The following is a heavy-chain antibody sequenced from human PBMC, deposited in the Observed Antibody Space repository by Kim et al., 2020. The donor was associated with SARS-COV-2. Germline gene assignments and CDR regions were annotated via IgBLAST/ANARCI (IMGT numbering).Heavy chain of an antibody. Sequence: SETLSLTCAVYGGSFSGYYWSWIRQPPGKGLEWIGEINHSGSTNYNPSLKSRVTISVDTSKNQFSLKLSSVTAADTAVYYCAREGHRGVITKTSWFDPWGQGTLVTVSS. CDR1: GGSFSGYY. D-gene: IGHD3-10*01. CDR3: AREGHRGVITKTSWFDP. J-gene: IGHJ5*02. CDR2: INHSGST. V-gene: IGHV4-34*01.